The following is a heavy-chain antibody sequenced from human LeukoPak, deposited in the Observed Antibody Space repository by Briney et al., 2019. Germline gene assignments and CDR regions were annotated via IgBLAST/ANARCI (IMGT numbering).Heavy chain of an antibody. CDR2: ISRDSSYM. V-gene: IGHV3-21*06. CDR1: GFTFSAYS. J-gene: IGHJ6*03. CDR3: ERVDYYYYYMDV. Sequence: GGSLRLSCAASGFTFSAYSMNWVRQAPGKGLEWVSSISRDSSYMNNADSVQGRFSISRDNAKNSLYVQMNNLRAEDTAVYYCERVDYYYYYMDVWGKGTTVTVSS.